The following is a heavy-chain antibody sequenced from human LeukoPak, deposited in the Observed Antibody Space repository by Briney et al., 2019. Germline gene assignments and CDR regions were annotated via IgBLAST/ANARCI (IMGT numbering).Heavy chain of an antibody. CDR2: INHSGST. CDR1: GGSFSGYY. D-gene: IGHD4-11*01. Sequence: PETLSLTCAVYGGSFSGYYWSWIRQPPGKGLEWIGEINHSGSTNYNPSLKSRVTISVDTSKNQFSLKLSSVTAADTAVYYCARGYSNLEAVDYWGQGTLVTVSS. CDR3: ARGYSNLEAVDY. J-gene: IGHJ4*02. V-gene: IGHV4-34*01.